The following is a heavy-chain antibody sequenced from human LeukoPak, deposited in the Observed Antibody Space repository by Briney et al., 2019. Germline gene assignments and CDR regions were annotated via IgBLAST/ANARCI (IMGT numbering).Heavy chain of an antibody. V-gene: IGHV3-7*01. Sequence: PGGSLRLSCAASGFTFSSYWMSWVRQAPGKGLEWVANIKQDGSEKYYVDSVKGRFTISRDNSKNTLYLQMNSVRAEDTAVYFCARDFWNEPSKYFDYWGQGTLVTVSS. CDR2: IKQDGSEK. CDR3: ARDFWNEPSKYFDY. CDR1: GFTFSSYW. J-gene: IGHJ4*02. D-gene: IGHD3-3*01.